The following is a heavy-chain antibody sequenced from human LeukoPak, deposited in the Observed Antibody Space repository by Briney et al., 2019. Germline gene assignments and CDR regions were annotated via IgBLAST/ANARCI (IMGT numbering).Heavy chain of an antibody. CDR3: ASYYYGSGTSLGY. Sequence: GGSLRLSCAASGFTFNTYSLIWVRQAPGKGLEWVANINPASSEKYYVGSVKGRFTISRDNAKNSLYLQMNSLRAEDTAVYYCASYYYGSGTSLGYWGQGTLVTVSS. D-gene: IGHD3-10*01. CDR1: GFTFNTYS. CDR2: INPASSEK. V-gene: IGHV3-7*01. J-gene: IGHJ4*02.